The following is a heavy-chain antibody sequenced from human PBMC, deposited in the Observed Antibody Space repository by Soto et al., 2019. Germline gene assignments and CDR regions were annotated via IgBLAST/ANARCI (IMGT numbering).Heavy chain of an antibody. CDR3: PTPLGYCSGGSPYSLGFAFDI. CDR2: INPSGGST. CDR1: GYTFTSYY. J-gene: IGHJ3*02. D-gene: IGHD2-15*01. Sequence: ASVKVSCKASGYTFTSYYMHWLRQAPGQGLKWMGIINPSGGSTTYAQKFQRRVTRARYTSPSTVYRELSSLGSPDTAVYHLPTPLGYCSGGSPYSLGFAFDIWGNGTMVTVSS. V-gene: IGHV1-46*01.